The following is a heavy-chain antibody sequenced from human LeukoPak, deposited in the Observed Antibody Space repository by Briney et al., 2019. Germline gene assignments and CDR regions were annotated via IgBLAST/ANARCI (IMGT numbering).Heavy chain of an antibody. CDR2: IYHSGST. CDR3: ARLGRCSSTSCFDP. D-gene: IGHD2-2*01. Sequence: PSETLSLTCAVSGYSISSGHYWGWIRQPPGKGLEWIGSIYHSGSTYYNPSLKSRVTISVDTSKNQFSLKLSSVTAADTAVYYCARLGRCSSTSCFDPWGQGTLVTVSS. V-gene: IGHV4-38-2*01. CDR1: GYSISSGHY. J-gene: IGHJ5*02.